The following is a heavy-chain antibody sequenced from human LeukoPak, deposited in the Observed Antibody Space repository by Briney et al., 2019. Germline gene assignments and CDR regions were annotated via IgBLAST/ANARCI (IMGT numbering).Heavy chain of an antibody. CDR2: ISWNSGSI. J-gene: IGHJ4*02. Sequence: QPGGSLRLSCAASGFTFSSYWMHWVRQAPGKGLEWVSGISWNSGSIGYADSVNGRFTISRDNAKNSLYLQMNSLRAEDTALYYCARLVSSGWPYYFDYWGQGTLVTVSS. CDR3: ARLVSSGWPYYFDY. CDR1: GFTFSSYW. V-gene: IGHV3-9*01. D-gene: IGHD6-19*01.